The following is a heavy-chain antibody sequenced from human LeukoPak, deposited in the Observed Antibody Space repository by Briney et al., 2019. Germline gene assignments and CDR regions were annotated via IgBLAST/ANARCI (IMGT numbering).Heavy chain of an antibody. Sequence: GGSLRLSCAASGFTFTNYAMSWVRQAPGKGLEWVSAISGGGDSTYYADSVKGRFTISRDNSKNTLYLQMNSLRAEDTAVYYCAKDEAGVVIARIHIGAEYFQHWGQGTLVTVSS. V-gene: IGHV3-23*01. D-gene: IGHD2-21*01. CDR3: AKDEAGVVIARIHIGAEYFQH. J-gene: IGHJ1*01. CDR1: GFTFTNYA. CDR2: ISGGGDST.